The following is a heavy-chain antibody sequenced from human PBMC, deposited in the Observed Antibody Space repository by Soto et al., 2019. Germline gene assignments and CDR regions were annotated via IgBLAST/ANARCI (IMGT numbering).Heavy chain of an antibody. CDR2: IYYSGST. V-gene: IGHV4-59*01. CDR3: ARGGLEYYDFWSGYYRPNYYYYGMDV. J-gene: IGHJ6*02. CDR1: GGSISSYY. D-gene: IGHD3-3*01. Sequence: PWETLSLTCTVSGGSISSYYWSWIRQPPGKGLEWIGYIYYSGSTNYNPSLKSRVTISVDTSKNQFSLKLSSVTAADTAVYYCARGGLEYYDFWSGYYRPNYYYYGMDVWGQGTMVTVSS.